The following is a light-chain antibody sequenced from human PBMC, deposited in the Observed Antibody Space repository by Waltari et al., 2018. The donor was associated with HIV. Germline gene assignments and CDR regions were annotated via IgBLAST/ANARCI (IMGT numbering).Light chain of an antibody. CDR2: EVR. CDR3: CSYTSRSTLV. CDR1: RGDGGGYTY. Sequence: QSAVTQPADVSGSPGQSSTIPCTGTRGDGGGYTYAPWDQQHPGNAPKLMIYEVRNRPSRISIRFSGSKSGNTASLTISGLQAEDEADYYCCSYTSRSTLVFGGGTKLTVL. J-gene: IGLJ2*01. V-gene: IGLV2-14*01.